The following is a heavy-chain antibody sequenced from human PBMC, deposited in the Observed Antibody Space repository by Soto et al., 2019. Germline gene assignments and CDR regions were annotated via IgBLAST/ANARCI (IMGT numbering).Heavy chain of an antibody. CDR1: GYTFTSYG. V-gene: IGHV1-18*01. CDR2: ISAYNGNT. Sequence: QVQLVQSGAEVKKPGASVKVSCKASGYTFTSYGISWVRQAPGQGLEWMGWISAYNGNTNYAQKLQGRVTMTTDTSTSTAYMELRSLRSDDTAVYYCARDPLNILGGLSPRSFDYWGQGTLVTVSS. J-gene: IGHJ4*02. D-gene: IGHD3-16*02. CDR3: ARDPLNILGGLSPRSFDY.